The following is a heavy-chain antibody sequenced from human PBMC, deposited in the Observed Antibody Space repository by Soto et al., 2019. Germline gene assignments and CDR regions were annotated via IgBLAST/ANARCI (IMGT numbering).Heavy chain of an antibody. V-gene: IGHV3-30-3*01. CDR1: GFTFSSYA. J-gene: IGHJ6*02. CDR3: ARRPYSSSSGLIYYVMDV. CDR2: ISYDGSNK. Sequence: PGGSLRLSCAASGFTFSSYAMHWVRQAPGKGLEWVAVISYDGSNKYYADSVKGRFTISRDNSKNTLYLQMNSLRAEDTAVYYCARRPYSSSSGLIYYVMDVWGQGTTVTVS. D-gene: IGHD6-6*01.